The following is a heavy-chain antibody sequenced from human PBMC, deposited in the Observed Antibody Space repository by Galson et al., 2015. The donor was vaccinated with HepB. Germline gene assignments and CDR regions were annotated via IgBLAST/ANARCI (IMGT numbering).Heavy chain of an antibody. J-gene: IGHJ5*02. CDR1: GGTFSSYA. CDR3: ARSYYYGSGSYGNWFDP. D-gene: IGHD3-10*01. Sequence: SVKVSCKASGGTFSSYAISWVRQAPGQGLEWMGRIIPILGIANYAQKFQGRVTITADKSTSTAYMELSSLRSEDTAVYYCARSYYYGSGSYGNWFDPWGQGTLVTVSS. CDR2: IIPILGIA. V-gene: IGHV1-69*04.